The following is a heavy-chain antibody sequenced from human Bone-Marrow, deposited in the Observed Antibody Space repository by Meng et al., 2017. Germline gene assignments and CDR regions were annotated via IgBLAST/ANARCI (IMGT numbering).Heavy chain of an antibody. J-gene: IGHJ3*02. D-gene: IGHD3-22*01. CDR1: GYTLTELS. CDR2: FDPEDGET. CDR3: ATILVVPHAFDI. V-gene: IGHV1-24*01. Sequence: ASVKVSCKVSGYTLTELSMHWVRQAPGKGLEGMGGFDPEDGETIYAQKFQGRVTMTEDTSTDTAYMELSSLRSEDTAVYYCATILVVPHAFDIWGQGTMVTVSS.